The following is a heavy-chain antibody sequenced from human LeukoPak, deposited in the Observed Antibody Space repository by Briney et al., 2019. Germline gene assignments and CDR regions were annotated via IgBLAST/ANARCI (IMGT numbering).Heavy chain of an antibody. D-gene: IGHD6-19*01. CDR2: ISSSSSTI. CDR3: ATTIAVADFGY. V-gene: IGHV3-48*01. J-gene: IGHJ4*02. Sequence: GGSLRLSCAASGFTFSSYSMNWVRQAPGKGLEWVSYISSSSSTIYYADSVKGRFTISRDNAKNSLYLQMNSLRAEDTAVYYCATTIAVADFGYWGQGTLVTVSS. CDR1: GFTFSSYS.